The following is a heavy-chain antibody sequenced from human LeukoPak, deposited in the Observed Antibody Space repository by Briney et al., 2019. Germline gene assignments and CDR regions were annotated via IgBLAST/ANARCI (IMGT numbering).Heavy chain of an antibody. D-gene: IGHD3-9*01. Sequence: GGSLRLSCAASGFTFSSYAMHWVRQAPGKGLEWVAVISYDGSNKYYADSVKGRFTISRDNSKNTLYLQMNSLRAEDTAVYYCAKDLTGILYDAFDIWGQGTMVTVSS. V-gene: IGHV3-30*04. CDR3: AKDLTGILYDAFDI. J-gene: IGHJ3*02. CDR2: ISYDGSNK. CDR1: GFTFSSYA.